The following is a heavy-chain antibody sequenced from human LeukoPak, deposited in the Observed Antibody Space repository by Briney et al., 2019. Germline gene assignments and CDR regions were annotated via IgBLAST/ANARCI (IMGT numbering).Heavy chain of an antibody. CDR2: INHNGNVN. V-gene: IGHV3-7*03. CDR3: AKRVISPFDY. CDR1: GFTFSSYW. Sequence: GGFLRLSCAASGFTFSSYWMNWARQAPGKGLEWVASINHNGNVNYYVDSVKGRFTISRDNSKNTLYLQMNSLRAEDTAVYYCAKRVISPFDYWGQGTLVTVSS. J-gene: IGHJ4*02. D-gene: IGHD2/OR15-2a*01.